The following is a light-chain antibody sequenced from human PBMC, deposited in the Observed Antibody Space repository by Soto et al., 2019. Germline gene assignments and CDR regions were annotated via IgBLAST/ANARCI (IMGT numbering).Light chain of an antibody. CDR2: EDS. CDR3: SSYAGRSSYV. CDR1: SSTVGSYDL. J-gene: IGLJ1*01. V-gene: IGLV2-23*01. Sequence: QSALTQPASVSGSPGQSITIPCSGSSSTVGSYDLVSWYQHLPGKAPRLMIYEDSKWPSGVSDRFSGSKSGNTASLTISGLRAEDEADYYCSSYAGRSSYVFGTGTKVTVL.